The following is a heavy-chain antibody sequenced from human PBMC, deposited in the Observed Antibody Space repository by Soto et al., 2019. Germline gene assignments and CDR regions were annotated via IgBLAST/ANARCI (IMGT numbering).Heavy chain of an antibody. Sequence: QVQLVQSGAEVKKPGSSVKVSCKASGDTFSSYAISWVRQAPGQGLEWMGGIIPIFGTANCAQKFQVRVTITADESTSTAYMELSSLRSEDTAVYYCARDGSGYRSRASPMDVWGQGTTVTVSS. V-gene: IGHV1-69*01. CDR1: GDTFSSYA. CDR3: ARDGSGYRSRASPMDV. D-gene: IGHD3-22*01. CDR2: IIPIFGTA. J-gene: IGHJ6*02.